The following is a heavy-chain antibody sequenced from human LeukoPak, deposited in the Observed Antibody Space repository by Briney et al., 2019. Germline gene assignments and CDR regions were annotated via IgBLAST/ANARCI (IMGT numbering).Heavy chain of an antibody. V-gene: IGHV1-69*05. J-gene: IGHJ4*02. CDR2: IIPIFGTA. CDR1: GGTFSCHA. D-gene: IGHD4-17*01. CDR3: ARDEDGDYPNDY. Sequence: ASVKVSCTASGGTFSCHAISWVRQAPGQGLEWMGRIIPIFGTANYAQKFQDRVTITTDESTSTAYMELSSLRSEDTAVYYCARDEDGDYPNDYWGQGTLVTVFS.